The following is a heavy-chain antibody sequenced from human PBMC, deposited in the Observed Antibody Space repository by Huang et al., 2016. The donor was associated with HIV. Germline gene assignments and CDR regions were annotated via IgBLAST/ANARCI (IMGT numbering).Heavy chain of an antibody. CDR3: ARGRGDARGFLGLDF. D-gene: IGHD3-16*01. J-gene: IGHJ4*02. V-gene: IGHV4-34*01. CDR1: GGSFSGHN. Sequence: QVQLHQWGAGLLKPSEPLSLTCAVYGGSFSGHNWPWIRQPPGKGLEWIGKINHSGRTNDSPALKRRVTISLDTSKNQFSLRLRSVTAADTAVYYCARGRGDARGFLGLDFWGQGTLVTVSS. CDR2: INHSGRT.